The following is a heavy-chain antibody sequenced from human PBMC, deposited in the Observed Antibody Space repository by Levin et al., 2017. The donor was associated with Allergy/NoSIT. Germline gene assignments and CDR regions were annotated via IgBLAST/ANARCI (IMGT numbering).Heavy chain of an antibody. CDR2: ISGSGDST. D-gene: IGHD3-22*01. Sequence: GGSLRLSCAASGFTLSNYAMSWVRQAPGKGLEWVAVISGSGDSTFYAGSVKGRFTISRDTSKNTVYLQMDSLRAEDTAVYYCAKHKRNSAYSSLDYWGQGTLVIVSS. CDR3: AKHKRNSAYSSLDY. J-gene: IGHJ4*02. CDR1: GFTLSNYA. V-gene: IGHV3-23*01.